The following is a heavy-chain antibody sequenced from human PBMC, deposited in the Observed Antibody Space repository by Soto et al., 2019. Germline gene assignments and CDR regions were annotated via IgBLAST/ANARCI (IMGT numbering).Heavy chain of an antibody. CDR2: IYYSGSI. CDR3: ARQSSGWYNWFDP. J-gene: IGHJ5*02. V-gene: IGHV4-39*01. D-gene: IGHD6-19*01. CDR1: GGSISSSSYY. Sequence: SETLSLTCSVSGGSISSSSYYWGWIRQPPGKGLEWIGSIYYSGSIYYNPSFKSRVTISVDTSKNQFSLKLSSVTAAETAVYYCARQSSGWYNWFDPWGQGTLVT.